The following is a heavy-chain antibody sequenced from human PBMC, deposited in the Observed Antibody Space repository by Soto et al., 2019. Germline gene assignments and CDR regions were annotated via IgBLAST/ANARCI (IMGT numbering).Heavy chain of an antibody. D-gene: IGHD6-19*01. V-gene: IGHV4-39*01. J-gene: IGHJ4*02. CDR1: GGSFSSSSYY. CDR3: ARLGYSSGWYSY. Sequence: KTSETLSLTCIVSGGSFSSSSYYWGWIRQPPGKGLEWIGNIYYSGSTYYNPSLKSRVTISVDTPKNQFSLKLSSVTAADTAVYYCARLGYSSGWYSYWGQGTLVTVSS. CDR2: IYYSGST.